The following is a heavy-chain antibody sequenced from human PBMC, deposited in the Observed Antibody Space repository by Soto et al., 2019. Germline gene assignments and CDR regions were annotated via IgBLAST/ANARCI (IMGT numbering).Heavy chain of an antibody. D-gene: IGHD1-7*01. J-gene: IGHJ4*02. Sequence: GGSLRLSCAASGFTFSSYAMHWVRQAPGKGLEWVAVISYDGSNKYYADSVKGRFTISRDNSKNTLYLQMNSLRAEDTAVYYCARGRNYPGAGYYFDYWGQGTLVTVSS. CDR3: ARGRNYPGAGYYFDY. CDR2: ISYDGSNK. V-gene: IGHV3-30-3*01. CDR1: GFTFSSYA.